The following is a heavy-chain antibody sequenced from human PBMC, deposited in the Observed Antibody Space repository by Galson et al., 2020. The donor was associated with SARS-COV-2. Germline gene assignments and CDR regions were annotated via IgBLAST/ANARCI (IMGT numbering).Heavy chain of an antibody. CDR3: TRDPGEKYVDYIWENYRYRGFDN. J-gene: IGHJ4*02. V-gene: IGHV3-66*01. CDR1: GFTVSSNH. Sequence: GGSLRLSCVGSGFTVSSNHMSWVRQASGKGLEWVSVIYSGDRTSYTDSLKGRFIISRDNSKNTVYLQMNSLRAEDTAMYYCTRDPGEKYVDYIWENYRYRGFDNWGQGTLVTVSS. D-gene: IGHD3-16*02. CDR2: IYSGDRT.